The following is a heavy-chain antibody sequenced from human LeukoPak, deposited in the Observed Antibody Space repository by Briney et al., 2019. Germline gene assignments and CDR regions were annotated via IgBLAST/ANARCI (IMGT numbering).Heavy chain of an antibody. D-gene: IGHD2-2*01. J-gene: IGHJ4*02. Sequence: GGSLRLSCAASGFTFSSYWMSWVRQAPGKGLEWVANIKQDGSEKYHVDSVKGRFTISRDNDKNSLYLQMNSLRAEDTAVYYCAGPIRTSSGREYFDYWGQGTLVTVSS. V-gene: IGHV3-7*01. CDR1: GFTFSSYW. CDR2: IKQDGSEK. CDR3: AGPIRTSSGREYFDY.